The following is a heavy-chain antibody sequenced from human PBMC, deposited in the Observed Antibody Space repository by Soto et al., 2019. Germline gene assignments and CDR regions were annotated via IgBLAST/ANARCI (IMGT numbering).Heavy chain of an antibody. CDR1: GYSFTNYW. J-gene: IGHJ4*02. V-gene: IGHV5-51*01. CDR3: ARLGGGFDY. Sequence: EAQLVQSGTEVKKPGESLKISCKGSGYSFTNYWIGWVRQMPGKGLEWMGIIFPSDSDTRDSPSLQGPVPISAYKSINAAYLQWSRLKASDTAMYYCARLGGGFDYWGQGTLVTVSS. D-gene: IGHD3-10*01. CDR2: IFPSDSDT.